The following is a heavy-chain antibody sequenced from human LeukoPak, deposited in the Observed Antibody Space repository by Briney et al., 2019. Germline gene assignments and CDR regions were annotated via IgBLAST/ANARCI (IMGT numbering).Heavy chain of an antibody. J-gene: IGHJ4*02. CDR3: ARRVAVAGGDYFDY. V-gene: IGHV3-48*03. D-gene: IGHD6-19*01. CDR1: GFTFRSYE. CDR2: ISSSGGTI. Sequence: GGSLRPSCAASGFTFRSYEMNWVRQAPGKGLEWVSYISSSGGTIYYADSVKGRFTISRDNAKNSLYLQMNSLRAEDTAVYYCARRVAVAGGDYFDYWGQGTLVTVSS.